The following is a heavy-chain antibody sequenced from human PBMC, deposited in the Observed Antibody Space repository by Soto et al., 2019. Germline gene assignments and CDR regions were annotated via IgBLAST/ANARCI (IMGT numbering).Heavy chain of an antibody. CDR1: GYTFTSYA. V-gene: IGHV1-58*02. CDR3: AAEVRRGGALRYCYYMDV. D-gene: IGHD3-10*01. CDR2: INVGSGNT. Sequence: SVKVSCKASGYTFTSYAMHWVRQAPGQRLEWIGWINVGSGNTNYAQKFQERVTITRDMSTSTAYMELSSLRSEDTAVYYCAAEVRRGGALRYCYYMDVWGKGTTVTVSS. J-gene: IGHJ6*03.